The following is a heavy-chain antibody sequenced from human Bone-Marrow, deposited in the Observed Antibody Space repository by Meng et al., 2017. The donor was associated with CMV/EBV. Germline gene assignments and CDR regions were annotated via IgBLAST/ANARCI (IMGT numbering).Heavy chain of an antibody. CDR3: ARDGAPGDP. D-gene: IGHD3-16*01. J-gene: IGHJ5*02. CDR2: IHSSGVTT. V-gene: IGHV3-11*01. Sequence: GGSLRLSCAASGFTFSDFYMSWIRQAPGKGLEWVSYIHSSGVTTYYADSVQGRFTISRDNAKNSLYLQMNSLRAEDTAVYYCARDGAPGDPWGQGTLVTVSS. CDR1: GFTFSDFY.